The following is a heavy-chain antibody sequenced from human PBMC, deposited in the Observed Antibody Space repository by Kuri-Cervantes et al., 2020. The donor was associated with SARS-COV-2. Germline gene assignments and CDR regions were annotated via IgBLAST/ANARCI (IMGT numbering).Heavy chain of an antibody. CDR3: ARSGYYSRGVTYYYMDV. CDR1: GGSVSSGSDY. Sequence: GSLRLSCTVSGGSVSSGSDYWSWIRQPPGQGLEWLGYIYYSGSTKYNPSLESRVTISLDTSRNQFSLKLSSVTAAGSAVYYCARSGYYSRGVTYYYMDVWDKGTTVTVSS. V-gene: IGHV4-61*01. J-gene: IGHJ6*03. D-gene: IGHD3-22*01. CDR2: IYYSGST.